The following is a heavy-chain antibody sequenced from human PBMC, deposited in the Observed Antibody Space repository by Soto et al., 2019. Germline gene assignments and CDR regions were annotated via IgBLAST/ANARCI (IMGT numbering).Heavy chain of an antibody. D-gene: IGHD3-3*01. J-gene: IGHJ3*02. CDR3: AKGIFGVVTDAFDI. Sequence: EVQLVESGGGLVQPGRSLRLSCAASGFTFDDYAMHWVRQAPGKGLEWVSGISWNSGSIGYADSVKGRFTISRDNAKNSLYLQMNSLRAEDTALYYCAKGIFGVVTDAFDIWGQGIMVTVSS. V-gene: IGHV3-9*01. CDR1: GFTFDDYA. CDR2: ISWNSGSI.